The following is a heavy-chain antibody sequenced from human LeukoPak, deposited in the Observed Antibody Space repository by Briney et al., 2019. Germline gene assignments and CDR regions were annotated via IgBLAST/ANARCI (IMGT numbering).Heavy chain of an antibody. V-gene: IGHV4-59*08. CDR1: GVSISSYY. D-gene: IGHD3-9*01. J-gene: IGHJ2*01. Sequence: SETLSLTCTVSGVSISSYYWSWIRQPPGKGLEWIGYIYYSGSTSYNPSLKSRVTISVDTSKNQFSLKLSSVTAADTAVYYCARWDTIADLWGRGTWSLSPQ. CDR2: IYYSGST. CDR3: ARWDTIADL.